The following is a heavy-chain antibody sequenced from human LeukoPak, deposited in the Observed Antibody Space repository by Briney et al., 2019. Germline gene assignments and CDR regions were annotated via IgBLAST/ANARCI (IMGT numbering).Heavy chain of an antibody. J-gene: IGHJ4*02. CDR1: GCTFTGYY. Sequence: GSVKVSCKASGCTFTGYYMQWVRQAPGQGLEWMGWINPNSGATNYAQKFQGWVTMTRDTSTTTAYMELSRLRFDDTAVYYCARASDGYSYGSFVDYWGQGTLVTVSS. CDR2: INPNSGAT. CDR3: ARASDGYSYGSFVDY. D-gene: IGHD5-18*01. V-gene: IGHV1-2*04.